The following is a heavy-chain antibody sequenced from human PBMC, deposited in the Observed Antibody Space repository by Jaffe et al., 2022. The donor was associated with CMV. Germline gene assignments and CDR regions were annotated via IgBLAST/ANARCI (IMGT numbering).Heavy chain of an antibody. CDR1: GYTFTSYY. J-gene: IGHJ6*02. CDR2: INPSGGST. V-gene: IGHV1-46*01. CDR3: ARDEVPFLEWLQVRIYYYYYGMDV. D-gene: IGHD3-3*02. Sequence: QVQLVQSGAEVKKPGASVKVSCKASGYTFTSYYMHWVRQAPGQGLEWMGIINPSGGSTSYAQKFQGRVTMTRDTSTSTVYMELSSLRSEDTAVYYCARDEVPFLEWLQVRIYYYYYGMDVWGQGTTVTVSS.